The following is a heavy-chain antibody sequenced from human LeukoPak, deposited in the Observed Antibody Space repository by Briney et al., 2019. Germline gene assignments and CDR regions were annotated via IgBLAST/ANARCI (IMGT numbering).Heavy chain of an antibody. J-gene: IGHJ4*02. CDR1: GFTFSDYY. D-gene: IGHD6-19*01. CDR2: ISSSGSTI. Sequence: GGSLRLSCAASGFTFSDYYMSWIRQAPGKGLEWVSYISSSGSTIYYADPVKGRFTISRDNAKNSLYLQMNSLRAEDTAVYYCARDFISSGWYEGKGYFDYWGQGTLVTVSS. CDR3: ARDFISSGWYEGKGYFDY. V-gene: IGHV3-11*01.